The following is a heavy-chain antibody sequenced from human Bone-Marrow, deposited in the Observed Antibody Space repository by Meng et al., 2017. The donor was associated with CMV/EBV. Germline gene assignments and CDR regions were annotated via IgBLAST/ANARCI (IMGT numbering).Heavy chain of an antibody. D-gene: IGHD3-22*01. CDR1: EYDFTNYW. CDR2: IFPGDSDT. CDR3: ARQRNYYRTTGYYTY. V-gene: IGHV5-51*01. J-gene: IGHJ4*02. Sequence: GGSLRLSCKCSEYDFTNYWIAWVRQMPGKGLEWMGMIFPGDSDTKYSPSFQGQVTMSVDKSTSTAYLQWSRLKASDTAMYYCARQRNYYRTTGYYTYWCQGTLATVSS.